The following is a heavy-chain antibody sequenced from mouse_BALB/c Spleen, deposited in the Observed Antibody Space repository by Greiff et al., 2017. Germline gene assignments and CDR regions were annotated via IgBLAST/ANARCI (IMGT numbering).Heavy chain of an antibody. CDR3: AREGPNYFDY. CDR1: SYTFTDYA. V-gene: IGHV1-67*01. CDR2: ISTYYGNT. Sequence: VQLQQSGPELVRPGVSVKISCKGSSYTFTDYAMHWVKQSHAKSLEWIGVISTYYGNTNYNQKFKGKATMTVDKSSSTAYMELARLTSEDSAVYYCAREGPNYFDYWGQGTTLTVSS. D-gene: IGHD3-3*01. J-gene: IGHJ2*01.